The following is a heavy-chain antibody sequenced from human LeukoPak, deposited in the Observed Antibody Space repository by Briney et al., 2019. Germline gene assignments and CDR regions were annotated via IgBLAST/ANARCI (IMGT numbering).Heavy chain of an antibody. J-gene: IGHJ6*04. V-gene: IGHV3-7*03. CDR1: GFTFSSYW. Sequence: PGGSLRLSCAASGFTFSSYWMSWVRQAPGKGLEWVANIKQDGSEKNYVDSVKGRFTISRDNANNSLYLQMNSLRAENTAVYYCARVGPLLWFGESPGYYYYGMDVWGKGTTVTVSS. CDR3: ARVGPLLWFGESPGYYYYGMDV. CDR2: IKQDGSEK. D-gene: IGHD3-10*01.